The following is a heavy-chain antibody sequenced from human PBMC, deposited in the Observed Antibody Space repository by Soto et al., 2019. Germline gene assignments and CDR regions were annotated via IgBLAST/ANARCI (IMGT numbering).Heavy chain of an antibody. CDR3: GVVRGGLLYYYGMDV. Sequence: QVQLQESGPGLVKPSGTLSLTCAVSGGSISSSNWWSWVRQPTGKGLEWIGEIYHSGSTNYNPSLKSRVTISVDKSKNQFSLKLSSVTTADTAVYYCGVVRGGLLYYYGMDVWGQGTTVTVSS. D-gene: IGHD3-10*01. CDR1: GGSISSSNW. CDR2: IYHSGST. J-gene: IGHJ6*02. V-gene: IGHV4-4*02.